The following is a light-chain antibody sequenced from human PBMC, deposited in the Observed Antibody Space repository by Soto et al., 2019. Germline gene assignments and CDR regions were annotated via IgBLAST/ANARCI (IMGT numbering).Light chain of an antibody. CDR3: QQYGSSPVT. Sequence: EIVLTQSPGTLSLSAGEGATLSCRASQSVSSSSLAWYQQIPGQPPRLLIYGASRRATGIPDRFSGSGSVTDFTLSISRLEPEDFAVYYCQQYGSSPVTFGQGTRLEIK. CDR1: QSVSSSS. V-gene: IGKV3-20*01. CDR2: GAS. J-gene: IGKJ5*01.